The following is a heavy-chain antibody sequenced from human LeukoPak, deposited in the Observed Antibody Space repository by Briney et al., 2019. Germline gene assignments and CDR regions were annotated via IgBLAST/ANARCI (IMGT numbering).Heavy chain of an antibody. D-gene: IGHD6-19*01. CDR3: ARAVAGGDRSRFYSGGWYYFDN. CDR2: ISDTGST. V-gene: IGHV4-59*08. Sequence: SETLSLTCTVSGASVSSSYWSWIRQPPGKGLEWIGYISDTGSTNYNPSLKGRVTISIHSSPTQFSLELGSVTAADTAMYYCARAVAGGDRSRFYSGGWYYFDNWGQGTLVTVSS. CDR1: GASVSSSY. J-gene: IGHJ4*02.